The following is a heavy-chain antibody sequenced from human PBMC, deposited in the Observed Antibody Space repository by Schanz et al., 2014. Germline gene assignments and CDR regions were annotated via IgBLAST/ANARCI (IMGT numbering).Heavy chain of an antibody. CDR2: ISASGGDT. D-gene: IGHD1-26*01. CDR3: ARDHTTESYYSAGPPIDY. J-gene: IGHJ4*02. CDR1: EFTFSTDA. V-gene: IGHV3-23*01. Sequence: DVHLLESGGGLVQPGGSLRLSCAASEFTFSTDAMSWVRQAPGKGLEWLSVISASGGDTYYADSVNGRFTISRDNSKNTLYLQMNSLRAEDTAVYYCARDHTTESYYSAGPPIDYWGQGTLLTVSS.